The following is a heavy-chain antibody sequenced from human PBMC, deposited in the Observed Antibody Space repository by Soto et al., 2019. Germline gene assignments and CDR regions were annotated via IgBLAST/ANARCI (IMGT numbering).Heavy chain of an antibody. J-gene: IGHJ4*02. D-gene: IGHD3-22*01. CDR1: GFTFSSYA. Sequence: QVQLVESGGGVVQPGRSLRLSCAASGFTFSSYAMHWVRQAPGKGLEWVAVISYDGSNKYYADSVKGRFTISRDNSKNTLYLQMNSLRAEDTAVYYCARDQDSRGYYNFDYWGQGTLVTVSS. CDR2: ISYDGSNK. CDR3: ARDQDSRGYYNFDY. V-gene: IGHV3-30-3*01.